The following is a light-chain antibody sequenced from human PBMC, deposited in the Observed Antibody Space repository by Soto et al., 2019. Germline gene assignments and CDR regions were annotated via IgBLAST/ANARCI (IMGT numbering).Light chain of an antibody. CDR1: RSNIGSYT. V-gene: IGLV1-44*01. J-gene: IGLJ3*02. CDR2: TYN. CDR3: AAWGDSLNVWV. Sequence: QSVLTQPPSASGTPGQRVTISCSGSRSNIGSYTVNWYQQLPGTAPKLLIYTYNQRPSGVPDRFSGSKSGTSASLAISGLQSEDEADYYCAAWGDSLNVWVFGGGTKLTVL.